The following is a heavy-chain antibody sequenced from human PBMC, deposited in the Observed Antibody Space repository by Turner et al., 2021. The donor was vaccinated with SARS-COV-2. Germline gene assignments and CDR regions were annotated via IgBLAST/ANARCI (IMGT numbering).Heavy chain of an antibody. D-gene: IGHD2-21*02. CDR1: GRPISSRSYS. CDR2: IYSGGST. J-gene: IGHJ3*02. CDR3: ARAYCAGYCSLDDAFDI. Sequence: QLRLQESGPGLVRPSETLSPTCIVPGRPISSRSYSWGWIRQPPGKGLEWIGTIYSGGSTYYNPSRKRRVTMSLDSSQNHLSLRLGSVTAADTAVYYCARAYCAGYCSLDDAFDIWGQGTLVTLSS. V-gene: IGHV4-39*02.